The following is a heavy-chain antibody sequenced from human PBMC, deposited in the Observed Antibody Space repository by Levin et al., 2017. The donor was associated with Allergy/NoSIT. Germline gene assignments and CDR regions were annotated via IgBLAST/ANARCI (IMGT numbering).Heavy chain of an antibody. CDR3: ARDGPYGTRSGGRHLRTVDY. D-gene: IGHD2-15*01. CDR2: ISYDGSNK. V-gene: IGHV3-30-3*01. J-gene: IGHJ4*02. CDR1: GFTFSSYA. Sequence: GGSLRLSCAASGFTFSSYAMHWVRQAPGKGLEWVAVISYDGSNKYYADSVKGRFTISRDNSKNTLYLQMNSLRAEDTAVYYCARDGPYGTRSGGRHLRTVDYWGQGTLVTVSS.